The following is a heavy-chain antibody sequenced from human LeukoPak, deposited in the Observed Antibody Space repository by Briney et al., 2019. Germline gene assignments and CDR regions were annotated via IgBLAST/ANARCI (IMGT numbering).Heavy chain of an antibody. CDR2: INHSGGT. V-gene: IGHV4-34*01. Sequence: PSETLSLTCAVYGGSFSGYYWSWIRQPPGKGLEWIGEINHSGGTNYNPSLKSRVTISVDTSKNQFSLKLSSVTAADTAVYYCAIEWLQANDYWGQGTLVTVSS. CDR3: AIEWLQANDY. J-gene: IGHJ4*02. CDR1: GGSFSGYY. D-gene: IGHD5-24*01.